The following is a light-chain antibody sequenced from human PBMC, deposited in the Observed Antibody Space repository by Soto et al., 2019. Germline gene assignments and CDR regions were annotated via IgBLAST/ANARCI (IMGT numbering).Light chain of an antibody. V-gene: IGLV2-11*01. CDR1: NSDVGGYNY. Sequence: QSVLTQPRSVSGSPGQSVTISCTGTNSDVGGYNYVSWHQQHPGKAPKLMIFDVSKRPSGVPYRFSGSKSGNTASLTIFGLQAEDEADYYCCSYAGSYTYVFGTGTKVTVL. J-gene: IGLJ1*01. CDR3: CSYAGSYTYV. CDR2: DVS.